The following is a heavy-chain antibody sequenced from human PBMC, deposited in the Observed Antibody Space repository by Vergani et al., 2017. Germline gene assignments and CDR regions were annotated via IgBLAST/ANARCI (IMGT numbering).Heavy chain of an antibody. CDR1: GFTFDDYA. D-gene: IGHD2-2*01. V-gene: IGHV3-9*01. CDR3: AKGYCSSTSCYLDP. CDR2: ISWNSGSI. Sequence: EVQLVESGGGLVQPGRSLRLSCAASGFTFDDYAMHWVRQAPGKGLEWVSGISWNSGSIGYADSVKGRLTISRDNAKNSLYLQMNSLRAEDTALYYCAKGYCSSTSCYLDPWGQGTLVTVSS. J-gene: IGHJ5*02.